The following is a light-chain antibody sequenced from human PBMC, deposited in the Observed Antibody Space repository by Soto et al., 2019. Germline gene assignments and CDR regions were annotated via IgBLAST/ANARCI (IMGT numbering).Light chain of an antibody. V-gene: IGKV1-5*03. J-gene: IGKJ3*01. CDR3: QQYISYLFT. CDR2: KAS. CDR1: QTISNW. Sequence: QMTQSPSTLSASVGDRVTITCQASQTISNWLAWYQQKPGKAPKLLIYKASTLESGVPSRFSGSGSGTEFTLTISSLQPDDFATYYCQQYISYLFTFGPGTKVDIK.